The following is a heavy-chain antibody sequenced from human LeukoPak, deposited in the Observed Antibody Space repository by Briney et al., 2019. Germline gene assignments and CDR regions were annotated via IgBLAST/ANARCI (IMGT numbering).Heavy chain of an antibody. V-gene: IGHV4-59*01. Sequence: SETLSLTCTVSGGSISSYYWSWIRQPPGKGLEWIGYIYYSGSTNYNPSLKSRVTISVDTSKNQFSLKLSSVTAADTAVYYCARPPHYDSSGYYGDYGGQGPLVTVS. CDR2: IYYSGST. CDR1: GGSISSYY. D-gene: IGHD3-22*01. J-gene: IGHJ4*02. CDR3: ARPPHYDSSGYYGDY.